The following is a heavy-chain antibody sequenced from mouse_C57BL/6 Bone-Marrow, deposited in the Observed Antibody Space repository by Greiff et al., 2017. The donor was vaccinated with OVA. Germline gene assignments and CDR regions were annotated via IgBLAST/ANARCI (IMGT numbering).Heavy chain of an antibody. J-gene: IGHJ1*03. CDR1: GYTFTDYY. CDR3: ARSCITPWYFDF. Sequence: EVQLQQSGPELVKPGASVKISCKASGYTFTDYYMNWVKQSHGKGLEWIGDINPTNGDTSYNQKFKGKATLTVDKSSSTAYMELRSLTSEDSAFYYGARSCITPWYFDFWGTGTAVTVSS. V-gene: IGHV1-26*01. CDR2: INPTNGDT. D-gene: IGHD1-2*01.